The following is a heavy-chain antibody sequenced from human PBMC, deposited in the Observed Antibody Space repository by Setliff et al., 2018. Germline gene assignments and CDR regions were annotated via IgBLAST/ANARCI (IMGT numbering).Heavy chain of an antibody. CDR1: GGSISSGSYY. D-gene: IGHD5-18*01. Sequence: SETLSLTCTVSGGSISSGSYYWSWSRQPAGKGLEWIGRIYTSGSTNYNPSLKSRVTISVDTSKNQFSLKLSSVTAADTAVYYCARGKSVTASNWFDPWGQGTLVTVSS. CDR2: IYTSGST. V-gene: IGHV4-61*02. J-gene: IGHJ5*02. CDR3: ARGKSVTASNWFDP.